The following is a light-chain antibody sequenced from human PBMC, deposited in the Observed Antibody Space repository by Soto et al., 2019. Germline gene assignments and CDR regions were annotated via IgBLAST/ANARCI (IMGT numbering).Light chain of an antibody. CDR3: QQYGSSPRT. J-gene: IGKJ1*01. CDR1: QSVSSNY. CDR2: GAS. Sequence: EIVLPQSPGTLSLSPGERAILSCRASQSVSSNYLAWYRQRPGQAPSLLIYGASSRATGIPDRFSGSGSGTDFTLTISRLEPEDFAVYYCQQYGSSPRTFGQGTKVDIK. V-gene: IGKV3-20*01.